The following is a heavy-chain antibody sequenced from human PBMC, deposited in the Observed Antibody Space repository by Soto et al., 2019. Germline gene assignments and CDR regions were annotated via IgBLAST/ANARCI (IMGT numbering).Heavy chain of an antibody. Sequence: GGSLRLSCAASGFTFSSYAMSWVRQAPGKGLEWVSAISGSGGSTYYADSVKGRFTISRDNSKNTLYLQMNSLRAEDTAVYYCAKVSMVRGVIPDAFDIWGQGTMVTVSS. J-gene: IGHJ3*02. CDR1: GFTFSSYA. CDR2: ISGSGGST. V-gene: IGHV3-23*01. CDR3: AKVSMVRGVIPDAFDI. D-gene: IGHD3-10*01.